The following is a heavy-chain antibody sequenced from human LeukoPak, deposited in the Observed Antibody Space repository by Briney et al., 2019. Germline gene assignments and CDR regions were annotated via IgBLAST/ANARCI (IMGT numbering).Heavy chain of an antibody. Sequence: SETLSLTCAVYGGSFSGYYWSWIRQPPGKGLEWIGEINHSGSTNYNPSLKSRVTISVDTSKNQFSLKLSSVTAADTAVYYCARVPPVIIRAFDIWGQGTMVTVSS. J-gene: IGHJ3*02. CDR2: INHSGST. V-gene: IGHV4-34*01. CDR1: GGSFSGYY. D-gene: IGHD3-10*01. CDR3: ARVPPVIIRAFDI.